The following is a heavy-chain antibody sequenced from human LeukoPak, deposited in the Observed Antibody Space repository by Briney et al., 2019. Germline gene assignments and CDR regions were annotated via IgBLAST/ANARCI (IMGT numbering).Heavy chain of an antibody. CDR2: INHSRST. CDR1: GGSFSGYY. V-gene: IGHV4-34*01. D-gene: IGHD6-13*01. Sequence: SETLSLTCAGYGGSFSGYYWSWIRQPPGKGLEWIGEINHSRSTSYNPSLKSRVTISVDTSKNQFSLKLSSVTAADMAVYYCARASRDRSWYIDDCWGQGTLVTVSS. CDR3: ARASRDRSWYIDDC. J-gene: IGHJ4*02.